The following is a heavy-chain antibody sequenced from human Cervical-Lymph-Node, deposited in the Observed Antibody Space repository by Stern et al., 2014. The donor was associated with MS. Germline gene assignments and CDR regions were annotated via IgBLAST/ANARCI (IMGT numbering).Heavy chain of an antibody. CDR3: ARDLNSSGLDY. V-gene: IGHV3-33*01. D-gene: IGHD3-22*01. CDR1: GFTFSSYG. J-gene: IGHJ4*02. Sequence: VQLVESGGGVVQPGRSLRLSCAASGFTFSSYGMHWVRQAPGKGLEWVAVIWYDGSNKYYADSVKGRFTISRDNSKNTLYLQMNSLRAEDTAVYYCARDLNSSGLDYWGQGTLVTVSS. CDR2: IWYDGSNK.